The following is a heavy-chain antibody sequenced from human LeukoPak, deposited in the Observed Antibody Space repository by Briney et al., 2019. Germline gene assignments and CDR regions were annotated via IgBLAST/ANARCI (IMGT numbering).Heavy chain of an antibody. V-gene: IGHV4-59*01. CDR2: IYYSGST. J-gene: IGHJ4*02. CDR1: GGSISSYY. D-gene: IGHD6-13*01. Sequence: PSETLSLTCTVSGGSISSYYWSWIRQPPGKGLEWIGYIYYSGSTNYNPSLKSRVTISVDTSKNQFSLKLSSVTAADTAVYYCASQIMGSSRQAFDYWGQGTLVTVSS. CDR3: ASQIMGSSRQAFDY.